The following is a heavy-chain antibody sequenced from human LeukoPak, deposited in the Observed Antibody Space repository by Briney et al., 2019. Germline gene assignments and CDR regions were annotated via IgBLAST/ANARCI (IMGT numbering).Heavy chain of an antibody. CDR1: GGTFSGYY. D-gene: IGHD6-13*01. CDR3: ASSSWYLRAFDI. J-gene: IGHJ3*02. CDR2: INHSGST. Sequence: PSETLSLTCAVYGGTFSGYYWSWIRQPPGKGLEWIGAINHSGSTIYNPSLKSRVTISLDTSKNQFSLKLSSVTAADTAVYYCASSSWYLRAFDIWGQGTMVTVSS. V-gene: IGHV4-34*01.